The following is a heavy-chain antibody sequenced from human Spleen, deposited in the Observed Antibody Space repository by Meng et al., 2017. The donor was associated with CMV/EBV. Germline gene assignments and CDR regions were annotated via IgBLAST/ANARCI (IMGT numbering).Heavy chain of an antibody. J-gene: IGHJ6*02. Sequence: ASVKVSCKASGFTFTRSAVQWVRQAPGQGLEWMGWISLYTGNKNYDQKFQGRLTMTTDTSTSTAYMELRSLRSDDTAVYYCARVVAGTAAIRWYYYGMDVWGQGTTVTVSS. CDR3: ARVVAGTAAIRWYYYGMDV. V-gene: IGHV1-18*01. D-gene: IGHD6-19*01. CDR2: ISLYTGNK. CDR1: GFTFTRSA.